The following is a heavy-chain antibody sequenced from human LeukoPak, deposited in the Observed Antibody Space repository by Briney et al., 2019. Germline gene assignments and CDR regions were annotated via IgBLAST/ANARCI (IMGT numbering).Heavy chain of an antibody. Sequence: SETLSLTCAVYGGSFSGYYWSWIRQPPGKGLEWIGEINHSGSTNYNPSLKSRVTISVDTSKNQFSLRLSSVTAADTAVYYCARRQFYYDILTGYSGYYYHGMDVWGQGATVTVSS. J-gene: IGHJ6*02. CDR3: ARRQFYYDILTGYSGYYYHGMDV. D-gene: IGHD3-9*01. CDR1: GGSFSGYY. V-gene: IGHV4-34*01. CDR2: INHSGST.